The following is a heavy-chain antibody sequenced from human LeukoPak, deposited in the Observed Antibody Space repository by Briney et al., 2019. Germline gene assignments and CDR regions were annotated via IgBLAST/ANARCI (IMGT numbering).Heavy chain of an antibody. CDR3: ARATLGDYGDLMDAFDI. V-gene: IGHV3-30*03. CDR2: ISYDGSNK. Sequence: PGRSLRLSCAASGFTFSSYGMHWVRQAPGKGLEWVAVISYDGSNKYYADSVKGRFTISRDNSKNTLYLQMNSLRAEDTAVYYCARATLGDYGDLMDAFDIWGQGTMVTVSS. CDR1: GFTFSSYG. D-gene: IGHD4-17*01. J-gene: IGHJ3*02.